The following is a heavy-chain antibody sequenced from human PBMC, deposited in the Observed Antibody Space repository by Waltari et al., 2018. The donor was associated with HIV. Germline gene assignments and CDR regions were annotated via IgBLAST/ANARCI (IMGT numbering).Heavy chain of an antibody. D-gene: IGHD2-15*01. CDR1: GGTFSSYT. V-gene: IGHV1-69*01. Sequence: QVQLVQSGAEMKMSGSSVKVSCKASGGTFSSYTISWVRQAPGQGLEWMGGIIPKFGTVKYAQKFQGRVTMTADESTSTVYLELTSLRSDDTAVYSCARGGCSGGTCYSKSFDLWGQGTLVTVSS. J-gene: IGHJ3*01. CDR3: ARGGCSGGTCYSKSFDL. CDR2: IIPKFGTV.